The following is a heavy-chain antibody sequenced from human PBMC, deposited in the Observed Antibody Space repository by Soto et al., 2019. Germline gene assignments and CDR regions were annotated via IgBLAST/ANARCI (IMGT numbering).Heavy chain of an antibody. CDR3: ASSQGIFGVVTYYYYYGMDV. CDR1: GGSFSGYY. Sequence: SETLSLTCAVYGGSFSGYYWSWIRQPPGRGLEWIGEINHSGSTNYNPSLKSRVTISVDTSKNQFSLKLSSVTAADTAVYYCASSQGIFGVVTYYYYYGMDVWGQGTTVTVSS. CDR2: INHSGST. V-gene: IGHV4-34*01. D-gene: IGHD3-3*01. J-gene: IGHJ6*02.